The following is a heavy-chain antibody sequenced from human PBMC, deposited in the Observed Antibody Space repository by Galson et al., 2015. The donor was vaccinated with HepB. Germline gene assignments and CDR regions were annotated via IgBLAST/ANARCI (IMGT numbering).Heavy chain of an antibody. CDR3: ASGVGSIWGLFDC. V-gene: IGHV3-66*02. D-gene: IGHD2-15*01. Sequence: SLRLSCAASGFTVSRNYMHWVRQAPGKGLEWVSLIYGSDTTYYADSVKGRFTISRDNSKNTLYLQMNSLRTEDTAVYYCASGVGSIWGLFDCWGRGTLVTVSS. CDR2: IYGSDTT. CDR1: GFTVSRNY. J-gene: IGHJ4*02.